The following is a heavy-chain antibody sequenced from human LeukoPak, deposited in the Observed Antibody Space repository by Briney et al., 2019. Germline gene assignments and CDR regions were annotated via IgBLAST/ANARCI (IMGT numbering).Heavy chain of an antibody. V-gene: IGHV4-34*01. D-gene: IGHD3-10*01. CDR2: IHHSEGT. J-gene: IGHJ5*02. CDR1: GETMIGHY. Sequence: PSETLSLTCAAYGETMIGHYWTWIRQPPGKRLEWIGEIHHSEGTNSNPSLKNRVTMSIDMSKNQFSLKLNSVTAADTAVYFCARATASGSGRAYDRWAQGNLVPVSS. CDR3: ARATASGSGRAYDR.